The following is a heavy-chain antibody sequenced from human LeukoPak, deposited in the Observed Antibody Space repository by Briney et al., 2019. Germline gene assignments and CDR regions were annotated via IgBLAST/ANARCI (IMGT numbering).Heavy chain of an antibody. D-gene: IGHD1-26*01. Sequence: PGGSLRLSCVASGFTFSGYSLSWVRQAPGKGLEWVANIKQDGSEKYYVDSVKGRFTIPRDNAKNSLYLQMNSLRAEDTAVYYCARDPYSGSYGNYYYYFMDVWGKGTTVTISS. CDR3: ARDPYSGSYGNYYYYFMDV. CDR1: GFTFSGYS. CDR2: IKQDGSEK. J-gene: IGHJ6*03. V-gene: IGHV3-7*01.